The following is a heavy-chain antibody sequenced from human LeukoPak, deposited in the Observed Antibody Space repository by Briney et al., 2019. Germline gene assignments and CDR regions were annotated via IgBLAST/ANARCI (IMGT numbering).Heavy chain of an antibody. CDR1: GGSISSYY. CDR3: ARDSLRGIED. V-gene: IGHV4-59*01. CDR2: IYYSGST. D-gene: IGHD3-16*01. J-gene: IGHJ4*02. Sequence: SETLSLTCTVSGGSISSYYWSWIRQPPGKGLEWIGYIYYSGSTNYNPSLKSRVTISVGTSKNQFSLKLSSVTAADTAVYYCARDSLRGIEDWGQGTLVTVSS.